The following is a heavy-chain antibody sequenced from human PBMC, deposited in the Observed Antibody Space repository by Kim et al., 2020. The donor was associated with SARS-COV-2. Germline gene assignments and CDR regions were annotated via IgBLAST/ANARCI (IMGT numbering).Heavy chain of an antibody. J-gene: IGHJ3*02. D-gene: IGHD6-13*01. CDR1: GYSFTSYW. V-gene: IGHV5-51*01. Sequence: GESLKISCKGSGYSFTSYWIGWVRQMPGKGLEWMGIIYPGDSDTRYSPSFQGQVTISADKSISTAYLQWSSLKASDTAMYYCARYSSSWFDAFDIWGQGTMVTVSS. CDR2: IYPGDSDT. CDR3: ARYSSSWFDAFDI.